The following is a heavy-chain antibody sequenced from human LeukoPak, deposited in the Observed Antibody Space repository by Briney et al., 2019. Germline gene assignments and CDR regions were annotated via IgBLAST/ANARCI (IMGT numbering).Heavy chain of an antibody. D-gene: IGHD3-3*01. CDR2: INHSGST. V-gene: IGHV4-34*01. CDR3: AGGAYYDFWSGTPAAFDI. Sequence: SETLSLTCAVYGVSFSGYYWSWLRQPPGKGLEWIGEINHSGSTNYNPSLKSRVTISVDTSKNQFSLKLSSVTAADTAVYYCAGGAYYDFWSGTPAAFDIWGQGTMVTVSS. J-gene: IGHJ3*02. CDR1: GVSFSGYY.